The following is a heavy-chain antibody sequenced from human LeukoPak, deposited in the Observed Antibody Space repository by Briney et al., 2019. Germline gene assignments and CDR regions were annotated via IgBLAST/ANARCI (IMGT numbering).Heavy chain of an antibody. D-gene: IGHD6-6*01. J-gene: IGHJ5*02. V-gene: IGHV4-59*12. CDR2: IYYSGST. Sequence: SETLSLTCTVSGGSISSYYWSWIRQPPGKGLEWIGYIYYSGSTNYNPSLKSRVTISVDTSKNQFSLKLSSVTAAGTAVYYCARLPYSSSSGFDPWGQGTLVTVSS. CDR1: GGSISSYY. CDR3: ARLPYSSSSGFDP.